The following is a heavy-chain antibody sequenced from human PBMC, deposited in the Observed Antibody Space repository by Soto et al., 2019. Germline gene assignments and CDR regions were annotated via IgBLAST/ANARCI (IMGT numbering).Heavy chain of an antibody. CDR1: GFTFSSDG. J-gene: IGHJ4*02. CDR3: AKEAPDSSGWYKFF. Sequence: AGGSLRLSCAASGFTFSSDGMHWVRQAPGKGLEWVAVISYDGSNKYYADSVKGRFTISRDNSKNTLYLQMNSLRAEDTAVYYCAKEAPDSSGWYKFFWGQGTLVTVSS. D-gene: IGHD6-19*01. V-gene: IGHV3-30*18. CDR2: ISYDGSNK.